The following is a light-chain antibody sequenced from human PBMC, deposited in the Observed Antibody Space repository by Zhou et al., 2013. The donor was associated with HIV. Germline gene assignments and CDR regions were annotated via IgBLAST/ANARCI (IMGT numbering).Light chain of an antibody. CDR1: QSIGRW. Sequence: IQMTQSPLSLPANVGDRVTITCRVSQSIGRWMAWYQLKPGKAPQLLIYKASNLQSGVPSRFSGRGSATEFNLTIDGLQGDDFATYYCQQSYSTSRGRWTFGQGTKVEIK. CDR3: QQSYSTSRGRWT. V-gene: IGKV1-5*03. CDR2: KAS. J-gene: IGKJ1*01.